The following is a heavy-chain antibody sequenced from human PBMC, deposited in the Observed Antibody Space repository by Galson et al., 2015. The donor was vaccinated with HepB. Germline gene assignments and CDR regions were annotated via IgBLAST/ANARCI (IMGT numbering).Heavy chain of an antibody. D-gene: IGHD1-1*01. V-gene: IGHV3-30*04. CDR3: ARDSPRVPDAFDI. Sequence: SLRLSCAASGFTFSSYAMHWVRQAPGKGLEWVAVISYDGSNKYYADSVKGRFTISRDNSKNTLYLQMNSLRAEDTAVYYCARDSPRVPDAFDIWGQGTMVTVSS. J-gene: IGHJ3*02. CDR1: GFTFSSYA. CDR2: ISYDGSNK.